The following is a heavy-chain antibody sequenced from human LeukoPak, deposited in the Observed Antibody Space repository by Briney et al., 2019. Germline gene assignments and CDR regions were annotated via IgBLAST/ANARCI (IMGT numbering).Heavy chain of an antibody. D-gene: IGHD2-15*01. J-gene: IGHJ3*02. CDR3: ATGRDIHPYKGMLVDI. CDR1: GYTFTTYG. Sequence: GASVNVSCKASGYTFTTYGISWVRQAPGQGLEWMGWISAYNGNTNYAPEVQGRVTMATDTSTSTAYMELSSLRSEDTAVYYCATGRDIHPYKGMLVDIWGQGTMVTVS. V-gene: IGHV1-18*01. CDR2: ISAYNGNT.